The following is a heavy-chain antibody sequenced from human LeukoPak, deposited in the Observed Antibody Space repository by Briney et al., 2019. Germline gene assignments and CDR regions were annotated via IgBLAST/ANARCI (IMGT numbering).Heavy chain of an antibody. D-gene: IGHD4-23*01. CDR2: IYYSGST. Sequence: SESLSLICPVSAGSISSYYWGSIRQPPGKGLEWLVYIYYSGSTNHNPSLKRRATISAETSKNHISLKLTSVPPADTAVYYCARDAPYGGKPIYYFDYGGQGTLVTVSS. CDR1: AGSISSYY. CDR3: ARDAPYGGKPIYYFDY. J-gene: IGHJ4*02. V-gene: IGHV4-59*01.